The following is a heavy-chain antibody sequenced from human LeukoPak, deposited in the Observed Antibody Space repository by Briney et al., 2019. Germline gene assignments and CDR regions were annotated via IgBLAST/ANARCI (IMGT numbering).Heavy chain of an antibody. Sequence: GGSLRLSWAASGFTFSSYAMTWVRQPPGKGLEGVSSITGSTGSTYYADSVKGRFTISRDNSKNTLYLQMNSLRAEDTAVYYCAKDGGALGYCGGDCYSYYFDYWGQGTLVTVSS. CDR2: ITGSTGST. J-gene: IGHJ4*02. D-gene: IGHD2-21*02. V-gene: IGHV3-23*01. CDR1: GFTFSSYA. CDR3: AKDGGALGYCGGDCYSYYFDY.